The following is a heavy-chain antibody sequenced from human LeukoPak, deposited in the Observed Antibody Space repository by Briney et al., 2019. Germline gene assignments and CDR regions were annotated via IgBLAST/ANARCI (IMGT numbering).Heavy chain of an antibody. V-gene: IGHV3-30-3*01. CDR2: ISYDGGNK. Sequence: PGGSLRLSCAASGFTFSNYAIHWVRQAPGKGLGWVAVISYDGGNKYYADSVKGRFTTSRDNSKNTLYLQMNSLRPEDTAVYYCARGRRYYGSGSYYWGQGTLVTVSS. J-gene: IGHJ4*02. CDR3: ARGRRYYGSGSYY. D-gene: IGHD3-10*01. CDR1: GFTFSNYA.